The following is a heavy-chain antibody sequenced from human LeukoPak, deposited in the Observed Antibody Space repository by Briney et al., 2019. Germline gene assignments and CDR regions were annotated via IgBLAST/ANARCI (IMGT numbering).Heavy chain of an antibody. J-gene: IGHJ4*02. Sequence: ASVKVSCKASGYTFTGYYMHWVRQAPGQGLEWMGWINPNSGGTNYAQKFQGRVTMTRDTSISTAYMELSSLRSEDTAVYYCAREGSGDTSFDYWGQGTLVTVSS. D-gene: IGHD3-3*01. CDR3: AREGSGDTSFDY. V-gene: IGHV1-2*02. CDR1: GYTFTGYY. CDR2: INPNSGGT.